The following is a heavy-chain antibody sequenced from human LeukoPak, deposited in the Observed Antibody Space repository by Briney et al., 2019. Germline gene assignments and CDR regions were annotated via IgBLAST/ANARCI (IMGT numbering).Heavy chain of an antibody. CDR1: GFTFSSYG. J-gene: IGHJ4*02. Sequence: GGPLRLSCAASGFTFSSYGMHWVRQAPGKGLEWVAVISYDGTNKYYADSVKGRFTISRDNSKNTLYLQMNSLRAEDTAVYYYARTYYYDSSGYYRVLGEFDYWGQGTLVTVSS. CDR2: ISYDGTNK. D-gene: IGHD3-22*01. CDR3: ARTYYYDSSGYYRVLGEFDY. V-gene: IGHV3-30*03.